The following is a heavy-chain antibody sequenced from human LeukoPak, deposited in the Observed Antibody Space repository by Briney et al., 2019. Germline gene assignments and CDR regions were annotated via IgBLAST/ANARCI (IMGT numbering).Heavy chain of an antibody. CDR2: INHGGST. Sequence: PSETLSLTCAVYGGSFSGYYWSWIRQPPGKGLEWIGEINHGGSTNYNPSLKSRVTISVDTSKNQFSLKLSSVTAADTAVYYCAGDYKYAFDNWGQGTLVTVSS. CDR3: AGDYKYAFDN. V-gene: IGHV4-34*01. J-gene: IGHJ4*02. D-gene: IGHD5-24*01. CDR1: GGSFSGYY.